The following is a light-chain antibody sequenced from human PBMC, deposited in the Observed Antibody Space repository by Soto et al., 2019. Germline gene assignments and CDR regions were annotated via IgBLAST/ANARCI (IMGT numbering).Light chain of an antibody. CDR1: TSDIGSYNL. CDR3: CSSAGSSTRV. V-gene: IGLV2-23*01. CDR2: EAS. Sequence: QSALTQPASVSGSPGQSITISCTVTTSDIGSYNLFSWYQQHPGKPPKIIIYEASKRPSGAPYRCSASKSGNTASLTITGLQAEDEADYYCCSSAGSSTRVFGTGTKLTVL. J-gene: IGLJ1*01.